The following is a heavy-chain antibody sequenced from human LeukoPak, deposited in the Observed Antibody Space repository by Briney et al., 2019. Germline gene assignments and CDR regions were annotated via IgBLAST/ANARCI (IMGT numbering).Heavy chain of an antibody. Sequence: PGGSLRLSCAASGFTVSSNYMSWVRQAPGKGLEWVSAISGSGGSTYYADSVKGRFTISRDNSKNTLYLQMNSLRAEDTAVYYCAKLGGSSGAFDYWGQGTLVTVSS. CDR2: ISGSGGST. D-gene: IGHD1-26*01. V-gene: IGHV3-23*01. CDR1: GFTVSSNY. J-gene: IGHJ4*02. CDR3: AKLGGSSGAFDY.